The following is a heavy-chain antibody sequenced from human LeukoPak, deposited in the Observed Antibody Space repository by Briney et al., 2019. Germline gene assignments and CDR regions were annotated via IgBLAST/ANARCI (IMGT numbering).Heavy chain of an antibody. CDR2: ISSSSSTI. Sequence: PGGSLRLSCAASGFTFSSYSMNWVRQAPGKGLEWVSYISSSSSTIYYADSVKGRFTISRDNAKNSLYLQMNSLRAEDTAVYYCARSAHFWSVLGGAFDIWGQGTMVTVSS. CDR1: GFTFSSYS. V-gene: IGHV3-48*01. CDR3: ARSAHFWSVLGGAFDI. D-gene: IGHD3-3*02. J-gene: IGHJ3*02.